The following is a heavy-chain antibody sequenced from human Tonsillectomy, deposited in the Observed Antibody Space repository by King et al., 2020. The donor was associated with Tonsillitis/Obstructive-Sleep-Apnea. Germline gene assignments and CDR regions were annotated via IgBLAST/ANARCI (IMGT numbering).Heavy chain of an antibody. CDR3: ARGGLMYQYDSSGYYPFDY. CDR1: GGSITSGGYY. V-gene: IGHV4-31*03. Sequence: VQLQESGPGLVKPSQTLSLTCTVSGGSITSGGYYWSWIRQHPGKGLEWIANIYYSGTTYYNPSLKSRLTISVDTSKNQFSLRLSSLTAADTAVYYCARGGLMYQYDSSGYYPFDYWGQGTLVSVSS. CDR2: IYYSGTT. J-gene: IGHJ4*02. D-gene: IGHD3-22*01.